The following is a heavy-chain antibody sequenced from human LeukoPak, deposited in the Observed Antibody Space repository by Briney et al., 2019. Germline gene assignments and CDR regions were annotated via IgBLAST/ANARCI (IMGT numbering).Heavy chain of an antibody. D-gene: IGHD4-17*01. Sequence: GGSLRLSCAASGFTFSNYAIHWVRQAPGKGLDWVADISYGGANKYYADSVKGRFSISRDNSKNTLYLQMNSLRAEDTAVYYCARGDYADYGYFQYWGQGTLVTVSS. V-gene: IGHV3-30-3*01. CDR3: ARGDYADYGYFQY. CDR1: GFTFSNYA. CDR2: ISYGGANK. J-gene: IGHJ1*01.